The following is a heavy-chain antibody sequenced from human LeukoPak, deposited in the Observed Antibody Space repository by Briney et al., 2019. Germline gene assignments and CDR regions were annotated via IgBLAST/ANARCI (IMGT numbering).Heavy chain of an antibody. D-gene: IGHD6-19*01. J-gene: IGHJ4*02. V-gene: IGHV3-21*01. Sequence: GGSLRLSCAASGYTFSSFSINWVRQAPGKGLEWVSSISVSSNYIYYSDSVRGRFSISRDNAKSSLYLQMNSLRVEDTAVYYCALLAVASDFDYWGQGALVTVSS. CDR1: GYTFSSFS. CDR3: ALLAVASDFDY. CDR2: ISVSSNYI.